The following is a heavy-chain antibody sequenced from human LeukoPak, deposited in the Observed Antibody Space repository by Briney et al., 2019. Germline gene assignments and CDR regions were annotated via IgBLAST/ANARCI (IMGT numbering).Heavy chain of an antibody. J-gene: IGHJ4*02. CDR3: AREVVAEDY. D-gene: IGHD1-14*01. CDR1: GFTVSSNY. Sequence: QSGGSLRHSCAASGFTVSSNYMSWVRQAPGKGLEWVSVIYSGGSTYYADSVKGRFTISRDNSKNTLYLQMNSLRAEDTAVYYCAREVVAEDYWGQGTLVTVSS. CDR2: IYSGGST. V-gene: IGHV3-66*01.